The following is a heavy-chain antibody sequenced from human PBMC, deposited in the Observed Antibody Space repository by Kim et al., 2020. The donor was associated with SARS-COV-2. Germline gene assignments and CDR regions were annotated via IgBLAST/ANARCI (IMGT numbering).Heavy chain of an antibody. CDR2: GSST. Sequence: GSSTYYADCVKGRSTISRDNAKNTVHLQLKRLRAGDTAVYYCVRDPVWGQGTMVTVSS. J-gene: IGHJ3*01. V-gene: IGHV3-74*01. CDR3: VRDPV.